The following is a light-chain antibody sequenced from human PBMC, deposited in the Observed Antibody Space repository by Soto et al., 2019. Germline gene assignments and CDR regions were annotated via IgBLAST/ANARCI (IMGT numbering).Light chain of an antibody. J-gene: IGLJ3*02. CDR1: SSDVGGYNY. Sequence: QSALTQPPSASGSPGQSVTISCTGTSSDVGGYNYVSWYQQHPGKAPKLMIYEVSKRPSGVPDRFSGSKSGNTASLTVSGLQAEDEADYYCSSYAGSNGWFGGGTKLTVL. V-gene: IGLV2-8*01. CDR2: EVS. CDR3: SSYAGSNGW.